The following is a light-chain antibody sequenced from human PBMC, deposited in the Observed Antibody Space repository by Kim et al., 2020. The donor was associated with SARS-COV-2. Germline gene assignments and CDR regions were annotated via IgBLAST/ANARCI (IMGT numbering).Light chain of an antibody. CDR2: DNI. Sequence: PGKTATIICGGDSIGRRNVHWYQQKPGQAPVVVVYDNIDRPSGIPERFSGSNSGNTATLTISRVDAGDEADYFCQVWDSGSEHVVFGGGTQLTIL. J-gene: IGLJ7*01. CDR1: SIGRRN. CDR3: QVWDSGSEHVV. V-gene: IGLV3-21*03.